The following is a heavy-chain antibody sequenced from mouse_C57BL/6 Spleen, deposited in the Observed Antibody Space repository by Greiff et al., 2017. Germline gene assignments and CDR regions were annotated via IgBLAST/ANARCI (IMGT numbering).Heavy chain of an antibody. CDR3: ARDDAMDY. CDR1: GYTFTSYW. Sequence: QVQLQQPGAELVRPGSSVKLSCKASGYTFTSYWMDWVKQRPGQGLEWIGNIYPSDSETHYNQKFKDKATLTVDKSSSTAYMQLSSLTSEGSAGYYCARDDAMDYWGQGTSVTVSS. V-gene: IGHV1-61*01. J-gene: IGHJ4*01. CDR2: IYPSDSET.